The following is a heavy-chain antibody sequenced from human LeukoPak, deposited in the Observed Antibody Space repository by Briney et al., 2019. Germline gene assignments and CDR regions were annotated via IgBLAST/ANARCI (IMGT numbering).Heavy chain of an antibody. V-gene: IGHV4-4*07. J-gene: IGHJ4*02. CDR2: VYTSGSS. D-gene: IGHD1-26*01. Sequence: PSETLSLTCTVSGGSISSYYWSWTRQPAGKGLEWIGRVYTSGSSNYNPSLKSRVTMSVDTSKNQFSLKLSSVTAADTAVYYCARDKGSYYGRNFDYWGQGTLVTVSS. CDR1: GGSISSYY. CDR3: ARDKGSYYGRNFDY.